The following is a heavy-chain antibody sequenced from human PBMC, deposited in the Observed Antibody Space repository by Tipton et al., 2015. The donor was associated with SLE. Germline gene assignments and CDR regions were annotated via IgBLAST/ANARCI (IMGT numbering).Heavy chain of an antibody. CDR1: GYSISSGYY. CDR2: IYHSGST. Sequence: GLVKPSETLSLTCAVSGYSISSGYYWGWIRQPPGKGLEWIGSIYHSGSTYYNPSLKSRVTISVDTSKNQFSLKLSSVTAADTAVYYCARGSSSWYVEGYWGQGTLFTVSS. V-gene: IGHV4-38-2*01. J-gene: IGHJ4*02. CDR3: ARGSSSWYVEGY. D-gene: IGHD6-13*01.